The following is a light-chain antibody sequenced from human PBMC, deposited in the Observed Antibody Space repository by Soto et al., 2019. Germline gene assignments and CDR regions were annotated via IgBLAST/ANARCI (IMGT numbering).Light chain of an antibody. J-gene: IGKJ4*01. Sequence: EIVLTQSPATQSLSPGERATLSCRASQSVSSYLAWYQQRPGQAPRLLIYDASNRATGVPARFSGSGSGTDFTLTISSLEPEDFAVYYCQHRAIWPLTFGGGTKLEIK. V-gene: IGKV3-11*01. CDR1: QSVSSY. CDR3: QHRAIWPLT. CDR2: DAS.